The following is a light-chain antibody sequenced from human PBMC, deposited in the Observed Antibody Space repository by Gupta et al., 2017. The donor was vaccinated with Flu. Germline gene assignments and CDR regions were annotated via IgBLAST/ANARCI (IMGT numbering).Light chain of an antibody. CDR3: QAWDSSTAE. J-gene: IGLJ2*01. CDR2: QDS. CDR1: KLGDKY. V-gene: IGLV3-1*01. Sequence: SYELTQPPSVSVSLGQTASITCSGDKLGDKYACWYQQKPGQSPVLVIYQDSKRPSGIPERFSGSNSGNTATLTISGTQAMDEADYYCQAWDSSTAEFGGGTKLTVL.